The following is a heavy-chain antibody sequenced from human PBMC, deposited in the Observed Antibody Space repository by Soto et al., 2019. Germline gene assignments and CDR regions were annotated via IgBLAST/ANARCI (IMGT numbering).Heavy chain of an antibody. D-gene: IGHD5-12*01. V-gene: IGHV4-59*01. CDR3: ARSDSDGYHYSYFDY. J-gene: IGHJ4*03. CDR2: IYYSGST. CDR1: GGSISSYY. Sequence: SETLSLSCTVSGGSISSYYWSWIRRPPGKGLEWIGYIYYSGSTNYNPSLKSRVTISVDTSKNQFSLKLSSVTAADTAVYYCARSDSDGYHYSYFDYWGQGTLVTVSS.